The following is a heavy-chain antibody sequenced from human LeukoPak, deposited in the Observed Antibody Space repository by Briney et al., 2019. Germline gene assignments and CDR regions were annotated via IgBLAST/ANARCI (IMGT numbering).Heavy chain of an antibody. CDR2: IIPIFGTA. CDR1: GGTFSSYA. V-gene: IGHV1-69*01. CDR3: ARDQGYCSSTSCLYSSSSSKVAFDI. Sequence: SEKVSCKASGGTFSSYAISWVRQAPGQGLEWMGGIIPIFGTANYAQKFQGRVTITADESTSTAYMELSSLRSEDTAVYYCARDQGYCSSTSCLYSSSSSKVAFDIWGQGTMVTVSS. D-gene: IGHD2-2*01. J-gene: IGHJ3*02.